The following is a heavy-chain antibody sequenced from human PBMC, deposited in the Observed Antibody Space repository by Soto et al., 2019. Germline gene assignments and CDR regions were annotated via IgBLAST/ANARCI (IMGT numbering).Heavy chain of an antibody. CDR1: GGTFSSYA. V-gene: IGHV1-69*13. J-gene: IGHJ6*02. Sequence: SVKVSCKASGGTFSSYAISWVRQAPGQGLEWMGGIIPIFGTANYAQKFQGRVTITADESTSTAYMELSSLRSEDTAVYYCAREIHTMVRGPYGMDVWGQGTTVTVYS. CDR2: IIPIFGTA. CDR3: AREIHTMVRGPYGMDV. D-gene: IGHD3-10*01.